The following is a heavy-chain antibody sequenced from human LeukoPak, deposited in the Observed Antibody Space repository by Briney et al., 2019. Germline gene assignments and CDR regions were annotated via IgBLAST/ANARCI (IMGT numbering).Heavy chain of an antibody. Sequence: PGGSLRLSRAASGFTFSNAWMSWVRQAPGKGLEWVGRIKSKTDGGTTDYAAPVKGRFTISRDDSKNTLYLQMNSLKTEDTAVYYCTSYIVVVPAAVFDYWGQGTLVTVSS. V-gene: IGHV3-15*01. CDR3: TSYIVVVPAAVFDY. CDR1: GFTFSNAW. CDR2: IKSKTDGGTT. J-gene: IGHJ4*02. D-gene: IGHD2-2*01.